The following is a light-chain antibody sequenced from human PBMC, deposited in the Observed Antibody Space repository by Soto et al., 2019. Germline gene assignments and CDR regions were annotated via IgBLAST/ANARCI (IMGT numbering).Light chain of an antibody. V-gene: IGLV2-14*01. CDR3: LSYATRETYV. CDR2: EVS. J-gene: IGLJ1*01. CDR1: SSDVGNYNY. Sequence: QSALTQPASVSGSPGQSITISCIGTSSDVGNYNYVSWYQQHPGKAPKVVIYEVSNRPSGVSNRFSGSKSGNTASLTISGLQAEDEADYYCLSYATRETYVFGSGTKVT.